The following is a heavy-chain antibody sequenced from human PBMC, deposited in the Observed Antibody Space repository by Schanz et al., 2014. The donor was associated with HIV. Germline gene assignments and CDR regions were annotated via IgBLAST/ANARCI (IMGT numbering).Heavy chain of an antibody. V-gene: IGHV1-2*02. CDR3: ARLGPIVVVPGPLAWYFDL. D-gene: IGHD2-2*01. Sequence: QVPLQQSGAEVKKPWSSVKVSCKPSGGTFRSFAISWVRQAPGQGPEWMGWINPNSGGSKFAQKFQGRVTLTTDTSINTAYMEMTRLTSHDTAVYYCARLGPIVVVPGPLAWYFDLWGRGTLVTVSS. J-gene: IGHJ2*01. CDR1: GGTFRSFA. CDR2: INPNSGGS.